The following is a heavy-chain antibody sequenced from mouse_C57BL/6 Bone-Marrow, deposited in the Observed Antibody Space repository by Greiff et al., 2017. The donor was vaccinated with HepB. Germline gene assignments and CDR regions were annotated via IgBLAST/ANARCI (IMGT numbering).Heavy chain of an antibody. V-gene: IGHV5-17*01. CDR2: ISSGSSTI. J-gene: IGHJ3*01. Sequence: EVMLVESGGGLVKPGGSLKLSCAASGFTFSDYGMHWVRQAPEKGLEWVAYISSGSSTIYYADTVKGRFTISRDNAKNTLFLQMTSLRSEDTAMYYCASPGYDAWFAYWGQGTLVTVSA. CDR1: GFTFSDYG. D-gene: IGHD2-2*01. CDR3: ASPGYDAWFAY.